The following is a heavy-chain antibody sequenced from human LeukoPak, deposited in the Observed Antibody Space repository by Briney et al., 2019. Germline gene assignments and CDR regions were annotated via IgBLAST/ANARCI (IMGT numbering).Heavy chain of an antibody. CDR2: IDPSGGST. D-gene: IGHD2-15*01. J-gene: IGHJ4*02. Sequence: GASVKVSCKASGYTFSSYYMLWVRQAPGQGLEWMGRIDPSGGSTSYAQKFQGRVTMTRDTSTSTVYMELITATSEDTAVYYCARNSGSGFDYWGQGTLVTVSS. CDR1: GYTFSSYY. V-gene: IGHV1-46*01. CDR3: ARNSGSGFDY.